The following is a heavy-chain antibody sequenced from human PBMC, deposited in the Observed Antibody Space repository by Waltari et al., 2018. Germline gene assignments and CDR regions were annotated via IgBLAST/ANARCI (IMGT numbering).Heavy chain of an antibody. D-gene: IGHD3-3*01. V-gene: IGHV4-39*07. CDR1: GGSISSSSYY. Sequence: QLQLQESGPGLVKPSETLSLTCPVSGGSISSSSYYWGWIRQPPGKGLEWIGSIYYSGSTYYNPSLKSRVTISVDTSKNQFSLKLSSVTAADTAVYYCARMAPTDFWSGGWGLFDYWGQGTLVTVSS. J-gene: IGHJ4*02. CDR2: IYYSGST. CDR3: ARMAPTDFWSGGWGLFDY.